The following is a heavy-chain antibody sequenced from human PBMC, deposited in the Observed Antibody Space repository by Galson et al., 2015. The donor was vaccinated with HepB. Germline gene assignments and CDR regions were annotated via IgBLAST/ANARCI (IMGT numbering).Heavy chain of an antibody. CDR3: ARVSLMQQLAMNYYVDF. J-gene: IGHJ4*02. D-gene: IGHD6-13*01. Sequence: SVKVSCKASGYTFSGYYMHWVRQAPGQGPEWMGWIVPPSGGTTYEQQFQGRVTMTRDTSTSTGYMELSRLTSDDTAIYYCARVSLMQQLAMNYYVDFWGQGTLVTVSS. CDR1: GYTFSGYY. V-gene: IGHV1-2*02. CDR2: IVPPSGGT.